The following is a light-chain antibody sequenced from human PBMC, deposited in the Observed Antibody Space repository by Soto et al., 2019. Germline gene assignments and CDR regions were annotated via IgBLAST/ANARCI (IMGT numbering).Light chain of an antibody. J-gene: IGKJ1*01. CDR1: QSVSSN. CDR2: GAS. V-gene: IGKV3-15*01. CDR3: QQYNNWPPWT. Sequence: IVMTQAAATLSVTQRERATLSCRASQSVSSNLAWYQQKPGQAPRLLIYGASTRATGIPARFSGSGSGTEFTLTISSLQSEDFAVYYCQQYNNWPPWTFGQGTKVDI.